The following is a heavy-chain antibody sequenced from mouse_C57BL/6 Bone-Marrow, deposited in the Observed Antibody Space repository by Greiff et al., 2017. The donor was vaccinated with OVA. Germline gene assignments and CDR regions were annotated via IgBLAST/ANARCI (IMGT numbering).Heavy chain of an antibody. CDR3: ARSLTTVVPHYFDY. CDR2: INPYNGGT. Sequence: VQLQQSGPVLVKPGASVKMSCKASGYTFTDYYMNWVKQSHGKSLEWIGVINPYNGGTSYNQKFKGKATLTVDKSSSTAYMELNSLTSEDSAVYYCARSLTTVVPHYFDYWGQGTTLTVSS. J-gene: IGHJ2*01. CDR1: GYTFTDYY. V-gene: IGHV1-19*01. D-gene: IGHD1-1*01.